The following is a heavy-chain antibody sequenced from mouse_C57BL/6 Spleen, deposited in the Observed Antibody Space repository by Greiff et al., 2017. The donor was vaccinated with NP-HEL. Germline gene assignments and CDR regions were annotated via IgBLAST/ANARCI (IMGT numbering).Heavy chain of an antibody. D-gene: IGHD1-1*01. CDR1: GYTFTSYW. Sequence: QVQLQQPGAELVRPGSSVKLSCKASGYTFTSYWMHWVKQRPIQGLEWIGNIDPSDSETHYNQKFKDKATLTVDKSSSTAYMQLSSLTPEDSAVYYCARWDSITTVVDPFDYWGQGTTLTVSS. J-gene: IGHJ2*01. CDR3: ARWDSITTVVDPFDY. V-gene: IGHV1-52*01. CDR2: IDPSDSET.